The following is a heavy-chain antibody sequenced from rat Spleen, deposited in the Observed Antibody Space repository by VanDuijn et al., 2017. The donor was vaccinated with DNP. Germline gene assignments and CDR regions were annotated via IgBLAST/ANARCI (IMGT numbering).Heavy chain of an antibody. CDR1: GFTFSDYD. CDR2: ISGSGGVT. CDR3: ARHDYGSSFFDY. J-gene: IGHJ2*01. Sequence: EVQLVESGGGLVPPGRSQKLSCAASGFTFSDYDMAWVRQAPTKGLEWVATISGSGGVTYYRDSVKGRFTVSRDNARSTLYVQMDSLRSEDTATYYCARHDYGSSFFDYWGQGVMVTVSS. D-gene: IGHD1-2*01. V-gene: IGHV5S23*01.